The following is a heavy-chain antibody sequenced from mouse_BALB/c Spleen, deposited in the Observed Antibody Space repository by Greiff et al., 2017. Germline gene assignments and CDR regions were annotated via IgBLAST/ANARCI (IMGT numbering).Heavy chain of an antibody. J-gene: IGHJ2*01. D-gene: IGHD1-1*01. CDR2: INPYNDGT. CDR1: GYTFTSYV. V-gene: IGHV1-14*01. CDR3: ARPYYYGSSYFDY. Sequence: VQLQQSGPELVKPGASVKMSCKASGYTFTSYVMHWVKQKPGQGLEWIGYINPYNDGTKYNEKFKGKATLTSDKSSSTAYMELSSLTSEDSAVYYCARPYYYGSSYFDYWGQGTTLTVSS.